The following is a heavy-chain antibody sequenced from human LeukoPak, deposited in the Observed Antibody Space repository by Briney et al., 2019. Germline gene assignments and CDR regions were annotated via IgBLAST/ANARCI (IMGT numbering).Heavy chain of an antibody. CDR2: IGGGGTP. Sequence: GGSLRLSCAASGFTFSSYDMSWVRQAPGRGLEWVSAIGGGGTPYYADSVKGRFTISRDNSKNTLYLQMNSLRAEDTAVYYCAKSAALLILYYMDVWGKGTTVTVSS. CDR1: GFTFSSYD. D-gene: IGHD2-21*01. J-gene: IGHJ6*03. V-gene: IGHV3-23*01. CDR3: AKSAALLILYYMDV.